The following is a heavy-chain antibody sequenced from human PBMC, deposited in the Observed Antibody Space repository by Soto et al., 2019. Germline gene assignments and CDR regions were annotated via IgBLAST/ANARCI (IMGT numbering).Heavy chain of an antibody. CDR1: GGTFSSYA. CDR3: AISPGNYGGNGYYYYGMDV. D-gene: IGHD4-17*01. V-gene: IGHV1-69*13. J-gene: IGHJ6*02. Sequence: SVKVSCKASGGTFSSYAISWVRQAPGQGLEWMGGIIPIFGTANYAQKFQGRVTITADESTSTAYMELSSLRFEDTAVYYCAISPGNYGGNGYYYYGMDVWGQGTTVTVSS. CDR2: IIPIFGTA.